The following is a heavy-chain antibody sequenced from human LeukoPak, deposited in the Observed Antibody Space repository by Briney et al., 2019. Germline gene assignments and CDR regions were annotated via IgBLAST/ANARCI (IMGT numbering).Heavy chain of an antibody. Sequence: GASVKVSCKASGYTFTGYYMHWVRQAPGQGLEWMGWINPNSGGTNYAQKFQGRVTMTRDTSIGTAYMELSRLRSDDTAVYYCARGEMATIGDYYYYYYMDAWGKGTTVTVSS. J-gene: IGHJ6*03. CDR1: GYTFTGYY. CDR2: INPNSGGT. CDR3: ARGEMATIGDYYYYYYMDA. V-gene: IGHV1-2*02. D-gene: IGHD5-24*01.